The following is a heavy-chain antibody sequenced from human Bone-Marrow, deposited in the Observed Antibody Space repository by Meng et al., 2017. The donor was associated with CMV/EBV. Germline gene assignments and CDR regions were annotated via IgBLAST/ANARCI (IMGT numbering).Heavy chain of an antibody. J-gene: IGHJ4*02. CDR1: GFTFDDYT. CDR3: ARVGGRRFGELPIDY. CDR2: ISWDGGSS. V-gene: IGHV3-43*01. D-gene: IGHD3-10*01. Sequence: GESLKISCAASGFTFDDYTMHWVRQAPGKGLECVSLISWDGGSSYYADTVKGRFTISRDNAKNTLYVQMKSLGAEATAVYDCARVGGRRFGELPIDYWGQGTLVTVSS.